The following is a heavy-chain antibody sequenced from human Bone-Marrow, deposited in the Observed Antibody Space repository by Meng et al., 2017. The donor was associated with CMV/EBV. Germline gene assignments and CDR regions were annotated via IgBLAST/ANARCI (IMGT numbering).Heavy chain of an antibody. V-gene: IGHV1-2*02. J-gene: IGHJ6*02. CDR3: AREPVVVPAAQEGMDD. Sequence: ASVKVSCKASGYTFTGYYMHWVRQAPGQGLEWMGWINPNSGGTNYAQKFQGRVTMTRDTSIRTAYMELSRLRSDDTAVYYCAREPVVVPAAQEGMDDWGQGTTVTVSS. D-gene: IGHD2-2*01. CDR1: GYTFTGYY. CDR2: INPNSGGT.